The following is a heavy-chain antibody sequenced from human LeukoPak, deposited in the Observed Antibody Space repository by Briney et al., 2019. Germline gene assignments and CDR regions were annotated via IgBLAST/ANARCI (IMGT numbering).Heavy chain of an antibody. J-gene: IGHJ4*02. CDR2: IYENCGTT. CDR1: GFTFRSHA. CDR3: AKDFRIGYSAHFDY. Sequence: GGSLRLSCVGSGFTFRSHAMSWVHQAPEKGLEFVSGIYENCGTTYYADAVKGRFSISRDNPKNTLYLQMDSLRGEDTAVYYCAKDFRIGYSAHFDYWGQGALVTVSS. V-gene: IGHV3-23*01. D-gene: IGHD2-21*01.